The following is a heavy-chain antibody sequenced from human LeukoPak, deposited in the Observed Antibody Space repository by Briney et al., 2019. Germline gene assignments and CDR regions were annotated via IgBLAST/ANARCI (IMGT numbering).Heavy chain of an antibody. CDR3: ARDNIWAFDI. D-gene: IGHD3-9*01. CDR2: IRSDGTI. CDR1: GFTSFNFP. J-gene: IGHJ3*02. Sequence: GGSLRLSCEASGFTSFNFPMNWVRKAPGKGLEWVSHIRSDGTITYADSVKGRFTISRDDAKTSVYLQMNSLRDEDTAMYYCARDNIWAFDIWGQGTMVIVSS. V-gene: IGHV3-48*02.